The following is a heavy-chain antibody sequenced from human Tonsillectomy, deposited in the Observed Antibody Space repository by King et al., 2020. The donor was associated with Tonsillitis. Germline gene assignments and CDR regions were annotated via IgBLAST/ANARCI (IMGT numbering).Heavy chain of an antibody. J-gene: IGHJ5*02. CDR2: INSDGSST. CDR3: ARDAGGYCSSTSCYVNWFDP. D-gene: IGHD2-2*01. V-gene: IGHV3-74*01. Sequence: VQLVESGGGLVQPGGSLGLSCAASGFTFSTYWMHWVRQAPGKGLVWVSRINSDGSSTSYADSVKGRFTISRDNAKNTLYLQMNSLRAEDTAIYYCARDAGGYCSSTSCYVNWFDPWGQGTLVTVSS. CDR1: GFTFSTYW.